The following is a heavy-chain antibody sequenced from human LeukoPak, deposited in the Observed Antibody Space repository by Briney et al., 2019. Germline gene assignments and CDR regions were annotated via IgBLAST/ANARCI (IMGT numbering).Heavy chain of an antibody. D-gene: IGHD3-22*01. CDR1: TSR. J-gene: IGHJ5*01. CDR3: ARDLWNFYDDSGYNRDFDS. V-gene: IGHV1-18*01. CDR2: IGTYGGDT. Sequence: ASVKVSCKATSRISWVRQAPGQGLEWMGWIGTYGGDTYYAQKFQGRITVTTDSSTSTVYMELRNLRSDDTAVYYCARDLWNFYDDSGYNRDFDSWGQGTLVTVSS.